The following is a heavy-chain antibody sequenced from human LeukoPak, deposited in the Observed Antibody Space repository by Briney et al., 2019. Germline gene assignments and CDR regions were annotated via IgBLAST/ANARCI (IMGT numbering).Heavy chain of an antibody. V-gene: IGHV1-69*04. CDR3: AGYCSSTSCYDWFDP. D-gene: IGHD2-2*01. CDR1: GGTFSSYA. CDR2: IIPILGIA. Sequence: SVKVSCKASGGTFSSYAISWVRQAPGQGLEWMGRIIPILGIANYAQKFQGRVTITADKSTSTACMELGSLRSEDTAVYYCAGYCSSTSCYDWFDPWGQGTLVTVSS. J-gene: IGHJ5*02.